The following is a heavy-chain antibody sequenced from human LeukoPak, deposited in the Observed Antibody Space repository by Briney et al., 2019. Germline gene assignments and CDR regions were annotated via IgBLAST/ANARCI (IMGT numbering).Heavy chain of an antibody. CDR2: INHSGST. D-gene: IGHD3-10*01. V-gene: IGHV4-34*01. Sequence: SETLSLTCAVYGGSFSGYYWSWIRQPPGKGLEWIGEINHSGSTNYNPSLKSRVTISVDTSKNQFSLKLSSVTAADTAVYYCARRSSTYYYGSGRHYYYYYMDVWGKGTTVTISS. CDR3: ARRSSTYYYGSGRHYYYYYMDV. CDR1: GGSFSGYY. J-gene: IGHJ6*03.